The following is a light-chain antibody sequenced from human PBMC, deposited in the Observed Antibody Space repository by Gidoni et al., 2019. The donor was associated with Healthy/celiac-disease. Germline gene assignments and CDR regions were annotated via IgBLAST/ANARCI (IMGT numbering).Light chain of an antibody. J-gene: IGKJ5*01. CDR3: QQYNSYSLT. Sequence: DIQMTQSPSTLSASVGDRFTITCRASQTISNWLAWYQQKPGNAPKVLIYKASSLESGVPSRFSGSGSGTEFTLTISSLQPDDFATYYCQQYNSYSLTFGQGTRLEIK. CDR1: QTISNW. CDR2: KAS. V-gene: IGKV1-5*03.